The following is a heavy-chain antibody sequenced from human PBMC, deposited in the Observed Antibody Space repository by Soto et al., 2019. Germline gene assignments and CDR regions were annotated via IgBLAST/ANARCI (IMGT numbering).Heavy chain of an antibody. J-gene: IGHJ4*02. Sequence: RASVKVSCKASGYTFTSYGISWVRQAPGQGLEWMGWISAYNGNTNYAQKLQGRVTMTTDTSTSTAYMELRSLRSDDTAVYYCARYHYYDSSGYSPFDYWGQGTLVTVSS. CDR2: ISAYNGNT. V-gene: IGHV1-18*01. CDR1: GYTFTSYG. CDR3: ARYHYYDSSGYSPFDY. D-gene: IGHD3-22*01.